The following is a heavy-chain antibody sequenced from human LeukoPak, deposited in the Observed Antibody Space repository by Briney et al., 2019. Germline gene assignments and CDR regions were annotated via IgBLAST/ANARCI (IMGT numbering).Heavy chain of an antibody. CDR3: ARDLAVAGFFDY. D-gene: IGHD6-19*01. CDR2: ISGSSGST. CDR1: GFTFNSYA. J-gene: IGHJ4*02. V-gene: IGHV3-23*01. Sequence: PGGSLRLSCAASGFTFNSYAMSWVRQAPGKGLEWVSAISGSSGSTHYADSVKGRFTISRDNSKNTLYLQMNSLRAEDTAVYYCARDLAVAGFFDYWGQGTLVTVSS.